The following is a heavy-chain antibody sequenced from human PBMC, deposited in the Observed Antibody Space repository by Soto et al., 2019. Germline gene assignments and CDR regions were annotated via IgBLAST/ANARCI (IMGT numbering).Heavy chain of an antibody. CDR3: ARARMYSGAYHDY. CDR2: ITPYNGNA. J-gene: IGHJ4*02. CDR1: GYTFSNFG. Sequence: GPEVESPGASVKVSCKASGYTFSNFGINWVRQAPGQGLEWMGWITPYNGNANYAQKHQDRLTITTDTSTNTAYLELRSLRSDDTAVYFCARARMYSGAYHDYWGQGPLVTVSS. V-gene: IGHV1-18*04. D-gene: IGHD1-26*01.